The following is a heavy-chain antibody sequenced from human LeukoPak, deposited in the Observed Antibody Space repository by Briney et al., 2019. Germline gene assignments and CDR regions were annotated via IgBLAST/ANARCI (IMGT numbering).Heavy chain of an antibody. V-gene: IGHV3-21*01. Sequence: PGGFLRLSCAASGFTFSTYTMNWVRQAPGKGLEWVSSISSISTYIYYADSVKGRFTISRDNAKNSLYLQMNSLRAEDTAVYYCARDLRSSGWYFDLWGRGTLVTVSS. CDR1: GFTFSTYT. D-gene: IGHD6-19*01. J-gene: IGHJ2*01. CDR2: ISSISTYI. CDR3: ARDLRSSGWYFDL.